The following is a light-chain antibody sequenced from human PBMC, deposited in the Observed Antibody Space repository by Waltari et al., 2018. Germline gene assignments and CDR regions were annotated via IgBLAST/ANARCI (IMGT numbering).Light chain of an antibody. V-gene: IGLV1-47*01. Sequence: QSVLTQPPSASGTPGQRVTISCSGSSSHIESNYVYWYQQFPGTAPKVLMFKNNQLPSGVSDRLSASKSGASASRAISGLRSDDEADYYCGTWDDSLSRPVFGGGTKLTVL. CDR2: KNN. CDR1: SSHIESNY. J-gene: IGLJ3*02. CDR3: GTWDDSLSRPV.